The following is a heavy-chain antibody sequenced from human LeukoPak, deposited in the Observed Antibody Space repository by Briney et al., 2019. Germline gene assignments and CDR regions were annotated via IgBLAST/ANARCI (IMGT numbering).Heavy chain of an antibody. J-gene: IGHJ4*02. CDR3: AKAWLEQGGMFDY. V-gene: IGHV3-33*06. CDR1: GFTFSSYG. D-gene: IGHD1/OR15-1a*01. Sequence: PGRSLRLSCAASGFTFSSYGMRWVRQAPGKGLEWVAVIWYDGSFKFYADSVKGRFTISRDNSKNTLYLQMNSLRAEDTAVYYCAKAWLEQGGMFDYWGQGTPVTVSS. CDR2: IWYDGSFK.